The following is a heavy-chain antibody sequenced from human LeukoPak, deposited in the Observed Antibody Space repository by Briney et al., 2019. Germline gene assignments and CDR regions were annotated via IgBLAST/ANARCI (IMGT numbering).Heavy chain of an antibody. CDR3: AKDLRQYQLLYWCDP. J-gene: IGHJ5*02. Sequence: GGSLTLSCAASGYTFSSYAMSWVRQAPGKGLEWVSAISGSGGSTYYADSVKGLFTISRDNSKNTLYLQMNSLRAEDTAVYYCAKDLRQYQLLYWCDPGGQGTVVTVSS. D-gene: IGHD2-2*01. V-gene: IGHV3-23*01. CDR1: GYTFSSYA. CDR2: ISGSGGST.